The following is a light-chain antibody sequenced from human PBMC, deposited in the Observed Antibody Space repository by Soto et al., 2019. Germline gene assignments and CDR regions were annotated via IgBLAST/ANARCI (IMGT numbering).Light chain of an antibody. CDR2: DAS. CDR3: LQDYNYPRT. Sequence: DIQLTQSPSTLSASVGDRVTITCRASQSLNNRLAWYQQKPGKAPKLLIYDASTLESGVSSRFSGTGSETECTLTITDLQADDLATYYCLQDYNYPRTFGQGTKVDIK. V-gene: IGKV1-5*01. CDR1: QSLNNR. J-gene: IGKJ1*01.